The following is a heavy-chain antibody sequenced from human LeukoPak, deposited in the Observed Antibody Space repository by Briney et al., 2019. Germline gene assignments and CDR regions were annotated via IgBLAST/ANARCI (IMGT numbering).Heavy chain of an antibody. J-gene: IGHJ6*03. Sequence: PGGSLRLSCAASGFTFSSYWMSWVRQAPGKGLEWAANIKQDGSEKYYVDSVKGRFTISRDNAKNSLYLQMNSLRAEDTAVYYCARDISGWLPFHYYYYMDVWGKGTTVTVSS. V-gene: IGHV3-7*01. CDR1: GFTFSSYW. CDR3: ARDISGWLPFHYYYYMDV. CDR2: IKQDGSEK. D-gene: IGHD6-19*01.